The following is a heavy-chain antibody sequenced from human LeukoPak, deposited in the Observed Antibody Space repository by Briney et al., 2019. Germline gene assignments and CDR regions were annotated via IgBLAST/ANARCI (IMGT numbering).Heavy chain of an antibody. CDR3: ARDLSPPYYDILTGYYLPDY. Sequence: GGSLRLSCAASGFTFSTHDLNWVRQAPGKGLEWVSFISSRSSTIYYADSVKGRFTISRDNAKNSLYLQMNSLRAEDTAVYYCARDLSPPYYDILTGYYLPDYWGQGTLVTVSS. CDR2: ISSRSSTI. CDR1: GFTFSTHD. D-gene: IGHD3-9*01. J-gene: IGHJ4*02. V-gene: IGHV3-48*04.